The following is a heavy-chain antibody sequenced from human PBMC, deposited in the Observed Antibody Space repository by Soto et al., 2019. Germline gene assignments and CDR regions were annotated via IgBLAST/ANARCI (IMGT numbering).Heavy chain of an antibody. Sequence: ASVKVSCKASGGTFSSYAISWVRQAPGQGLEWMGGIIPIFGTANYAQKFQGRVTITADKSTSTAYMELSSLRSEDTAVYYCARVMSIKNAFDIWGQGTMLTVS. CDR3: ARVMSIKNAFDI. J-gene: IGHJ3*02. CDR1: GGTFSSYA. V-gene: IGHV1-69*06. D-gene: IGHD6-6*01. CDR2: IIPIFGTA.